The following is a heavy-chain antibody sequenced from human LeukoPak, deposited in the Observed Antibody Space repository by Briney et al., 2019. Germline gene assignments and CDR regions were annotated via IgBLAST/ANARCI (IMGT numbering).Heavy chain of an antibody. D-gene: IGHD6-13*01. V-gene: IGHV4-34*01. Sequence: GSLRLSCAASGSTFSSYAMHWVRQPPGKGLEWIGEINHSGSTNYNPSLKSRVTISVDTSKNQFSLKLSSVTAADTAVYYCARRVRYSSSWLQGPTARFDYWGLGTLVTVSS. J-gene: IGHJ4*02. CDR3: ARRVRYSSSWLQGPTARFDY. CDR1: GSTFSSYA. CDR2: INHSGST.